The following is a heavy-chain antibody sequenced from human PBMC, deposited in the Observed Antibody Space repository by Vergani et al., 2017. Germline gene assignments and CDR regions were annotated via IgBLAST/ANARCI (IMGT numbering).Heavy chain of an antibody. CDR2: IRYDGSNK. D-gene: IGHD2-2*01. Sequence: QVQLVESGGGVVQPGGSLRLSCAASGFTFSSYGMHWVRQAPGKGLEWVAFIRYDGSNKYYADSVKGRFTISRDNSKNTLYLQMNSLRAEDTAVYYCAKDRQDIVVVPAAMPYYYYGMDVWGQGTTVTVSS. J-gene: IGHJ6*02. CDR1: GFTFSSYG. CDR3: AKDRQDIVVVPAAMPYYYYGMDV. V-gene: IGHV3-30*02.